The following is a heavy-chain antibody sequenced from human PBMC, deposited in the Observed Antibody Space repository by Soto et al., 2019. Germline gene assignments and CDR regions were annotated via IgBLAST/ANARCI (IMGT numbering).Heavy chain of an antibody. CDR2: IDPAKGNM. Sequence: SVRVSVPAAGSVFRTYALQWVRESPIQNLEWIAWIDPAKGNMKYSLKCLGRVTITRDTSASTAYMELSDLRSEDTGVYYCARAPFRGTVLGGMEVWGQGPTVNVSS. J-gene: IGHJ6*02. CDR1: GSVFRTYA. V-gene: IGHV1-3*01. D-gene: IGHD3-10*01. CDR3: ARAPFRGTVLGGMEV.